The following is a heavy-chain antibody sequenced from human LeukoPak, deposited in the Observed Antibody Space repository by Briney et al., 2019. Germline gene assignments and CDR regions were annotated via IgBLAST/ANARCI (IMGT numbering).Heavy chain of an antibody. CDR1: GGSISSGGYY. V-gene: IGHV4-61*02. CDR2: IYTSGST. Sequence: SETLSLTCTVSGGSISSGGYYWSWIRQPAGKGLEWIGRIYTSGSTNYNPSLKSRVTMSVDTSKNQFSLKLSSVTAADTAVYYCARVPQYCSSTSCYGRYWYFDLWGRGTLVTVSS. J-gene: IGHJ2*01. CDR3: ARVPQYCSSTSCYGRYWYFDL. D-gene: IGHD2-2*01.